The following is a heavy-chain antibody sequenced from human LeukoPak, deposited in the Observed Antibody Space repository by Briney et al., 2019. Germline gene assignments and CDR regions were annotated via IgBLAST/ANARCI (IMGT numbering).Heavy chain of an antibody. Sequence: SETLSLTCSVSGVSIAVNHYYWGWIRQPPGKGLEWIGSGLYTGNTYSNPSLRSRVTISVDTSKNEFSLKMNSVTAADTAVYYCAREHRSSKYFDSWGQGALMIVSS. V-gene: IGHV4-39*02. D-gene: IGHD6-6*01. J-gene: IGHJ4*02. CDR2: GLYTGNT. CDR1: GVSIAVNHYY. CDR3: AREHRSSKYFDS.